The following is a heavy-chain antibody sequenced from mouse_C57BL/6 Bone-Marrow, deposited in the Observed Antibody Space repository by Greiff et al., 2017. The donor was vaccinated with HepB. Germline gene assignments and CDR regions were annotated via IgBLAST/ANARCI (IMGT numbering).Heavy chain of an antibody. CDR1: GFTFSDYG. D-gene: IGHD1-1*01. J-gene: IGHJ4*01. CDR3: ARRNYGAMDY. Sequence: DVMLVESGGGLVQPGGSLKLSCAASGFTFSDYGMAWVRQAPRKGPEWVAFISNLAYSIYYADTVTGRFTISRENAKNTLYLEMSSLRSEDTAMYYCARRNYGAMDYWGQGTSVTVSS. V-gene: IGHV5-15*04. CDR2: ISNLAYSI.